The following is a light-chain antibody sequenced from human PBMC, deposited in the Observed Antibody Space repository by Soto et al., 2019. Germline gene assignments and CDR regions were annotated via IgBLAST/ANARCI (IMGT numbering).Light chain of an antibody. CDR3: QQYNNWPPTWT. J-gene: IGKJ1*01. Sequence: EIVMTQSPATLSVSPGERATLSCRASQSVSSNLAWYQQKPGQAPRLLIYGASTRATGIPARFSGSGSGTEFTLTISSLQSEDFAVDFWQQYNNWPPTWTFGQGTKVEIK. V-gene: IGKV3-15*01. CDR2: GAS. CDR1: QSVSSN.